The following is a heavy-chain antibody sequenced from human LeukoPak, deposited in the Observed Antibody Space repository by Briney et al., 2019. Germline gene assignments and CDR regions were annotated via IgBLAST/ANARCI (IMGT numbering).Heavy chain of an antibody. V-gene: IGHV4-59*12. CDR3: ARRSSSWYDAFDI. Sequence: SETLSLTCTVSGGSISSYYWSWIRQPPGKGLEWIGYIYYSGSTNYNPSLKSRVTISLDTSKNQFSLKLNSVTAADTAVYYCARRSSSWYDAFDIWGQGTMVTVSS. CDR1: GGSISSYY. D-gene: IGHD6-13*01. J-gene: IGHJ3*02. CDR2: IYYSGST.